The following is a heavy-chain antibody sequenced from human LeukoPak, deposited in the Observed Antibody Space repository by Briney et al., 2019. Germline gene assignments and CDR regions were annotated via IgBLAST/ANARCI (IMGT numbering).Heavy chain of an antibody. CDR1: GGSFSGYY. CDR2: INHSGST. V-gene: IGHV4-34*01. Sequence: PSETLSLTCAVYGGSFSGYYWSWIRQPPGEGLEWIGEINHSGSTNYNPSLKSRVTISVDTSKNQFSLKLSSVTAADTAVYYCARGRGRITGTRKKYNWFDPWGQGTLVTVSS. D-gene: IGHD1-20*01. CDR3: ARGRGRITGTRKKYNWFDP. J-gene: IGHJ5*02.